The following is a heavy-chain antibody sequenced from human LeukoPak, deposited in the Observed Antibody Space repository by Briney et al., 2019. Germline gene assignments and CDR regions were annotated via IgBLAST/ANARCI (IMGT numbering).Heavy chain of an antibody. CDR1: GFTFSSYG. CDR2: ISYDGSNK. V-gene: IGHV3-30*03. D-gene: IGHD5-12*01. J-gene: IGHJ3*02. Sequence: GGSLRLSCAASGFTFSSYGMHWVRQAPGKGLEWVAVISYDGSNKYYADSVKGRFTISRDNSKNTLYLQMNSLRAEDTAVYYCARGGYDPYGAFDIWGQGTMVTVSS. CDR3: ARGGYDPYGAFDI.